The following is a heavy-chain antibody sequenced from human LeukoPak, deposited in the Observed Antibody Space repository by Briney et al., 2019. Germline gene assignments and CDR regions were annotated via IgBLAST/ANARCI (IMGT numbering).Heavy chain of an antibody. CDR3: AKDLSSGGGYD. CDR1: GFNFSNYV. V-gene: IGHV3-30*02. D-gene: IGHD3-16*01. J-gene: IGHJ4*02. Sequence: GGSLRLSCAASGFNFSNYVMHWVRQAPGRGLEWVSFIGSDGSDKHYADSVKGRFTISRDNSKKTLYLQMNSLRPEDTAVYYCAKDLSSGGGYDWGQGTLVTVSS. CDR2: IGSDGSDK.